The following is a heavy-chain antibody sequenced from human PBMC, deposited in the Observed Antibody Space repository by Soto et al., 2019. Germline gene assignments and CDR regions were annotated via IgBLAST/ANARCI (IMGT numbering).Heavy chain of an antibody. D-gene: IGHD2-2*01. Sequence: ASVKVSCKASGYTFTSYDINWVRQATGQGLEWMGWMNPNSGNTGYAQKFQGRVTMTRNTSISTAYMERSSLRSEDTAVYYCARIYCSSTSCYSFTPSLAGAFDIWGQGTMVTVSS. J-gene: IGHJ3*02. CDR2: MNPNSGNT. CDR1: GYTFTSYD. CDR3: ARIYCSSTSCYSFTPSLAGAFDI. V-gene: IGHV1-8*01.